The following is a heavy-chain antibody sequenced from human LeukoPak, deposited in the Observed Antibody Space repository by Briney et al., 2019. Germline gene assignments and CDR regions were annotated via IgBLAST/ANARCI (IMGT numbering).Heavy chain of an antibody. Sequence: GGSLRLSCAASGFTFSGSAMHWVRQASGKGLEWVGRIRSKPNSYATAHAASVKGRFTVSRDDSKNTAYLQMNSLKTEDTAVYYWTRRYPGSVGGTDAFDIWGQGTMVTVSS. J-gene: IGHJ3*02. CDR1: GFTFSGSA. V-gene: IGHV3-73*01. D-gene: IGHD1-26*01. CDR2: IRSKPNSYAT. CDR3: TRRYPGSVGGTDAFDI.